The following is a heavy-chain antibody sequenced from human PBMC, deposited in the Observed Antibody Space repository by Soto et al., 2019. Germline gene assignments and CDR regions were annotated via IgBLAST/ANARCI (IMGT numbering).Heavy chain of an antibody. CDR2: ITWNSGKI. CDR3: VKDSYADFHRVLSTAEYFFDY. D-gene: IGHD2-15*01. Sequence: PGGSLRLSCAASGFTFSTYGMTWVRQAPGKGLEWVSGITWNSGKIAYADSVKGRFTIARDDDNNSLYLQMNSLRPEDTALYYCVKDSYADFHRVLSTAEYFFDYWGQGTMV. V-gene: IGHV3-9*01. CDR1: GFTFSTYG. J-gene: IGHJ4*01.